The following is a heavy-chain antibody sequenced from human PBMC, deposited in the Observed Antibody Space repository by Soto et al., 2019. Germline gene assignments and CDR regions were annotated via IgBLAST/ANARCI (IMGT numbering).Heavy chain of an antibody. CDR2: IYYSGST. V-gene: IGHV4-59*01. CDR3: ARGRDGNNFLFDY. Sequence: QVQLQESGPGLVKPSETLSLTCTVSGGSISSYYWSWIRQSPGKGLEWTGDIYYSGSTKTNPSLTSRVDTSVDTSKNPFSLGRSPVTAADTAVYYCARGRDGNNFLFDYWGQGTLVAVSS. CDR1: GGSISSYY. J-gene: IGHJ4*02.